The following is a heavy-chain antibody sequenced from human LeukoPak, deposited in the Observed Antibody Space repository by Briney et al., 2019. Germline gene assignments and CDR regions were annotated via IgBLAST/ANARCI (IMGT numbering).Heavy chain of an antibody. D-gene: IGHD5-18*01. V-gene: IGHV4-31*03. CDR2: IYYSGST. Sequence: SETLSLTCTVSGGSISSGGYYWSWIRQHPGKGLEWSGYIYYSGSTYYNPSLKSRVTISVDTSKNQFSLKLSSVTAADTAVYYCARGPSYSYGKDFDYRGHGTLVTVSP. CDR3: ARGPSYSYGKDFDY. J-gene: IGHJ4*01. CDR1: GGSISSGGYY.